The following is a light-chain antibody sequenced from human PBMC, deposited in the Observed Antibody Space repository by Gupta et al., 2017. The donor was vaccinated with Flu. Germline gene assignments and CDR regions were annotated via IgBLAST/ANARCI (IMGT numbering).Light chain of an antibody. J-gene: IGKJ1*01. CDR1: QSVSNNY. CDR3: QQYGSSPWT. Sequence: EIVLTQSPGTLSLSTGERATLSCRASQSVSNNYLAWYQQKLGQAPRLFIYDTSSRATGIRDRFSGSGSGTDFTLTISRLEPEDFAVYYCQQYGSSPWTFGQGTKVEIK. CDR2: DTS. V-gene: IGKV3-20*01.